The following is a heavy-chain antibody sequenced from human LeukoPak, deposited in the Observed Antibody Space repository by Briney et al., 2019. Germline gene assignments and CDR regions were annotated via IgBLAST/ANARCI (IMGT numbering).Heavy chain of an antibody. J-gene: IGHJ4*02. CDR2: GDYSGGK. V-gene: IGHV4-39*07. Sequence: SETLPLTCTVSGDSFSSVTDYWAWIRQPPGKGLEWIASGDYSGGKYYNPSLESRVAISTDMSKSQISLKLTSVTGADTAVYYCARVKYGSFGWLDYFDYWGQGTPVTVSS. CDR3: ARVKYGSFGWLDYFDY. CDR1: GDSFSSVTDY. D-gene: IGHD6-19*01.